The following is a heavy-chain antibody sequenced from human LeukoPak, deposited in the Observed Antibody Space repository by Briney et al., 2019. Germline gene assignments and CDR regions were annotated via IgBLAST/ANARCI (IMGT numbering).Heavy chain of an antibody. CDR2: ISYDGSNK. CDR3: AKDRGYSGYESFDY. CDR1: GFTFSSYA. D-gene: IGHD5-12*01. J-gene: IGHJ4*02. V-gene: IGHV3-30*04. Sequence: PGGSLRLSCAASGFTFSSYAMHWVRQAPGKGLEWVAVISYDGSNKYYADSVKGRFTISRDNSKNTLYLQMNSLRAEDTAVYYCAKDRGYSGYESFDYWGQGTLVTVSS.